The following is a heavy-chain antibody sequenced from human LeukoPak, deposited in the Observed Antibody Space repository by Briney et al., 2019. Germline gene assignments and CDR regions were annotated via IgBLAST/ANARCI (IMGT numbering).Heavy chain of an antibody. CDR1: GFRFDEYA. CDR3: ARGAYNYGYIFDY. J-gene: IGHJ4*02. CDR2: ISWNSFSI. Sequence: GGSLRLSCAASGFRFDEYAMHWVRQAPGKGLEWVSGISWNSFSIGYAESVKGRFTISRDNAKNSLYLQMNSLRAEDTAVYYCARGAYNYGYIFDYWGQGTLVTVSS. V-gene: IGHV3-9*01. D-gene: IGHD5-18*01.